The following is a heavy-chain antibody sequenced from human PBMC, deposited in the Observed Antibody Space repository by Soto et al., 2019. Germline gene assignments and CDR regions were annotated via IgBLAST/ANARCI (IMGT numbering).Heavy chain of an antibody. CDR1: GFTFSSYA. V-gene: IGHV3-23*01. J-gene: IGHJ6*02. CDR3: AKIEYASSWYYDGMNV. D-gene: IGHD6-13*01. Sequence: EVQLLESGGGLVQPGGSLRLSCAASGFTFSSYAMSWVRQAPGKGLEWVSVISGSGGSTYYADSVKGRFTISRDNSKNTLYVQMNSLRAEDTAVYYCAKIEYASSWYYDGMNVWCQGTKVTVS. CDR2: ISGSGGST.